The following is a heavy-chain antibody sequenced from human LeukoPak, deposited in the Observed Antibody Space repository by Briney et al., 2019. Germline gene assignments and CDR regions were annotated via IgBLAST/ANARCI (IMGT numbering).Heavy chain of an antibody. D-gene: IGHD6-13*01. CDR3: ARAGIAAAGTRNWFDP. CDR1: GFTFSSYE. J-gene: IGHJ5*02. Sequence: GGSLRLSCAASGFTFSSYEMNWVRQAPGKGLEWVSYISSSGSTIYYADSVKGRFTTSRDNAKNSLYLQMNSLRAEDTAVYYCARAGIAAAGTRNWFDPWGQGTLVTVSS. CDR2: ISSSGSTI. V-gene: IGHV3-48*03.